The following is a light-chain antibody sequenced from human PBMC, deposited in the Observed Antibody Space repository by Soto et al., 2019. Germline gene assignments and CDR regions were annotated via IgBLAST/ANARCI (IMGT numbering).Light chain of an antibody. V-gene: IGLV2-23*01. J-gene: IGLJ2*01. CDR2: EGS. CDR3: CSYAGSSTLV. Sequence: QSALTQPASVSGSPGQSITISCTGTSSDVGSYKFVSWYQHHPGKAPKLMIYEGSKRPSGVSYRFSGSKSGNTASLTLSGLQAEDEADYYCCSYAGSSTLVFGGGTKLTVL. CDR1: SSDVGSYKF.